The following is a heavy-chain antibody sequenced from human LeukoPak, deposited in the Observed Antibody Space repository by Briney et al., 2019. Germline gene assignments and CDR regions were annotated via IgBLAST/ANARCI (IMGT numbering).Heavy chain of an antibody. V-gene: IGHV4-34*01. D-gene: IGHD5-12*01. Sequence: SETLSLTCAVYGGSFSGYYLSWIRQPPGKGLEWIGEINHSGSTNYNPSLKSRVTISVDTSKNQFSLKLSSVTAADTAVYYCARGRWLRRAFDIWGQGTMVTVSS. CDR1: GGSFSGYY. CDR2: INHSGST. J-gene: IGHJ3*02. CDR3: ARGRWLRRAFDI.